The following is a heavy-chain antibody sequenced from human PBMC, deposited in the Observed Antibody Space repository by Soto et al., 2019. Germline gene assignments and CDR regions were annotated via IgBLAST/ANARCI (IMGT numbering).Heavy chain of an antibody. CDR1: GYTFTRYT. J-gene: IGHJ5*02. CDR2: INPDNGNT. D-gene: IGHD2-15*01. Sequence: QVQLVQSGAEVKKPGASVKISCKASGYTFTRYTMNWVRQAPGQRLEWMGWINPDNGNTKSSQKFQDRVIITRATSASTAYMALSSLRSDDTAVYYCARGIATGQLDPWGQGTLVSGSS. CDR3: ARGIATGQLDP. V-gene: IGHV1-3*01.